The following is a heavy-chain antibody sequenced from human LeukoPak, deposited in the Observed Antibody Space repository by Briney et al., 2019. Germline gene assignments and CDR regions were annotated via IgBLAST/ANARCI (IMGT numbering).Heavy chain of an antibody. V-gene: IGHV3-7*01. CDR3: ARDKVTY. CDR1: GFTLGNYW. Sequence: GGSLRLSCTASGFTLGNYWMSWVRQAPGKGLEWVAHINIDGSEKYYVDSMKGRFTISRDNAKNSLYLQMNSLKVEDTAVYYCARDKVTYWGPGTLVTVSS. J-gene: IGHJ4*02. CDR2: INIDGSEK.